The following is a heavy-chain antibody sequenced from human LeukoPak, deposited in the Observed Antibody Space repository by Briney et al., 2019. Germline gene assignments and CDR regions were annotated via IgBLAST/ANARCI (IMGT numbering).Heavy chain of an antibody. J-gene: IGHJ4*02. Sequence: PGGSLRLSCAASGFTFSSYWMSWVRQAPGKGLEWGANIKQDGSEKYYVDSVKGRFTISRDNVKNSLYLQMNSLSAEDTAVYYCARGRLVGRTWWFGEQSYYFDYWGQGTLVTVSS. CDR3: ARGRLVGRTWWFGEQSYYFDY. V-gene: IGHV3-7*01. CDR1: GFTFSSYW. CDR2: IKQDGSEK. D-gene: IGHD3-10*01.